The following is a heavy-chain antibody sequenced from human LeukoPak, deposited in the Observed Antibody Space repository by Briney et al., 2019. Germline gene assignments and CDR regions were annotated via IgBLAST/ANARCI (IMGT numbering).Heavy chain of an antibody. D-gene: IGHD3-16*01. V-gene: IGHV3-15*01. CDR3: TSTLGY. CDR1: GFTFRNVW. Sequence: GGSLRLSCTASGFTFRNVWMTWVRQAPGKGLEWVGRIQTITDGGTTDYAAPVRGRFTISRDGSKNTLYLQMNSLKTEDTAVYYCTSTLGYWGQGTLVTVSS. CDR2: IQTITDGGTT. J-gene: IGHJ4*02.